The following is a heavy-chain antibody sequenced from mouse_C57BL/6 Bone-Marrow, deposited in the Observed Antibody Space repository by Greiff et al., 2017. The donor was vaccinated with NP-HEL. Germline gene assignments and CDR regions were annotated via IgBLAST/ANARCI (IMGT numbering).Heavy chain of an antibody. CDR2: IYPGGGYT. Sequence: QVQLKESGAELVRPGTSVKMSCKASGYTFTNYWIGWAKQRPGHGLEWIGDIYPGGGYTNYNEKFKGKATLTADKSSSTAYMQFSSLTSEDSAIYYCARHDYDTGGDYWGQGTSVTVSS. D-gene: IGHD2-4*01. CDR1: GYTFTNYW. V-gene: IGHV1-63*01. CDR3: ARHDYDTGGDY. J-gene: IGHJ4*01.